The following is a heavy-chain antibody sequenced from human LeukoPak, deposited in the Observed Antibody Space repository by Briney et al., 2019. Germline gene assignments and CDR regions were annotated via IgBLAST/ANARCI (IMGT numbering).Heavy chain of an antibody. CDR2: VSSNGAKT. J-gene: IGHJ5*02. CDR1: GFTFSSYA. V-gene: IGHV3-23*01. D-gene: IGHD3-16*01. Sequence: GGSLRLSCAASGFTFSSYAITWVRQAPGKGLEWVSAVSSNGAKTYYADSVKGRFTISRDNYKNMVFLQMNSLRAEDTAVYYCANFPDPYDYVWGSYDLWGQGTLVTVSS. CDR3: ANFPDPYDYVWGSYDL.